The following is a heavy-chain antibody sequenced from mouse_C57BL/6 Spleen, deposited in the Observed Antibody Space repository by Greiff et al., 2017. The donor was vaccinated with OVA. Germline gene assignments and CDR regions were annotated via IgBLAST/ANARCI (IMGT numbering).Heavy chain of an antibody. Sequence: VQLQQSGPELVKPGASVKMSCKASGYTFTDYNMHWVKQSHGKSLEWIGYINPNNGGTSYNQKFKGKATLTVNKYSSTASIELRSLTSEAAAVYYCARDTTVVAPFDYWGQGTTLTVSS. V-gene: IGHV1-22*01. CDR2: INPNNGGT. D-gene: IGHD1-1*01. J-gene: IGHJ2*01. CDR1: GYTFTDYN. CDR3: ARDTTVVAPFDY.